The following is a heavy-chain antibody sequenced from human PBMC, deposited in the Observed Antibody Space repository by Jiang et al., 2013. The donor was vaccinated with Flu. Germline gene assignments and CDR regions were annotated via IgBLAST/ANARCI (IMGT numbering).Heavy chain of an antibody. CDR2: IIPIFGTT. D-gene: IGHD2-2*01. V-gene: IGHV1-69*01. CDR3: ARDGSTSWSRYFNY. Sequence: GAEVKKPGSSVKVSCKVSGGAFSNAAISWVRQAPGQGPEWMGGIIPIFGTTNYAQKFQGKVTITADASTSTAFMELSSLRSDDTAFYYCARDGSTSWSRYFNYWGQGTLVTVSS. CDR1: GGAFSNAA. J-gene: IGHJ4*02.